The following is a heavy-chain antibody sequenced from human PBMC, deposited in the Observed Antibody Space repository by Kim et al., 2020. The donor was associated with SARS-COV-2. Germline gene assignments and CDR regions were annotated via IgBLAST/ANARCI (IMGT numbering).Heavy chain of an antibody. V-gene: IGHV3-33*06. J-gene: IGHJ5*02. CDR2: IWYDGSNK. D-gene: IGHD3-10*01. Sequence: GGSLRLSCAASGFTFSSYGMHWVRQAPGKGLEWVAVIWYDGSNKYYADSVKGRFTISRDNSKNTLYLQMNSLRAEDTAVYYCAKGPYGSGSYNNWFDPWGQGTLVTVSS. CDR1: GFTFSSYG. CDR3: AKGPYGSGSYNNWFDP.